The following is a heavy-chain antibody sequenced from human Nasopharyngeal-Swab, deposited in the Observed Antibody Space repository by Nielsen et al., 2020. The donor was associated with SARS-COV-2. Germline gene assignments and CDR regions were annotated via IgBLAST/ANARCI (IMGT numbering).Heavy chain of an antibody. D-gene: IGHD2-15*01. Sequence: RQAPGKGLEWIGYIYYSGSTYYNPSLKSRVTISVDTSKNQFSLKLSSVTAADTAVYYCARGVVVVAATAPPRSLGRGPSETSHYYMDVWGKGTTVTVSS. CDR2: IYYSGST. J-gene: IGHJ6*03. CDR3: ARGVVVVAATAPPRSLGRGPSETSHYYMDV. V-gene: IGHV4-30-4*01.